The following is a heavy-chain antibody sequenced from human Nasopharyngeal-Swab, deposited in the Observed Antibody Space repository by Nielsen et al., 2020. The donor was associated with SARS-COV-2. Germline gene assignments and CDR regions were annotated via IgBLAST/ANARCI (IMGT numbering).Heavy chain of an antibody. D-gene: IGHD6-6*01. V-gene: IGHV3-21*01. CDR2: ISSSSSYI. Sequence: GESLKISCAASGFTFSSYSMNWVRQAPGKGLEWVSSISSSSSYIYYADSVKGRFNISSNNAKNSLYLQMNSLRAEDTAVYYCARDEQLAYGMDVWGQGTTVTVSS. CDR3: ARDEQLAYGMDV. CDR1: GFTFSSYS. J-gene: IGHJ6*02.